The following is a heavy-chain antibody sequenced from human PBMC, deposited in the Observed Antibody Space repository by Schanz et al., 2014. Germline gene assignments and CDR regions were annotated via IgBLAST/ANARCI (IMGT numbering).Heavy chain of an antibody. V-gene: IGHV3-74*02. D-gene: IGHD3-22*01. CDR1: GFTFSNAW. J-gene: IGHJ4*02. CDR3: AKSYDTSGYSGFDY. Sequence: EAQVVESGGGLVKPGGSLRLSCVASGFTFSNAWMNWVRQGPGKGLVSVSRISGDGTTTTFADSVKGRFTISRDNSKNTLYLQMNSLRTEDTAVYFCAKSYDTSGYSGFDYWGQGTLVTVSS. CDR2: ISGDGTTT.